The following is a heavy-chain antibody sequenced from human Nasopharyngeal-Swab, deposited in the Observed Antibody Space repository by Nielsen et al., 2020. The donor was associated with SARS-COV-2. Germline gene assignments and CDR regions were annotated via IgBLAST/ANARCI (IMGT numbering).Heavy chain of an antibody. CDR3: ARSRDGYSA. D-gene: IGHD5-24*01. CDR1: GFTFSSYA. V-gene: IGHV3-64*01. CDR2: ISSNGGST. Sequence: GGSLRLSCAASGFTFSSYAMHWVRQAPGKGLEYVSAISSNGGSTYYANSVKGRFTISRDNSKNTLYLQMGSLRAEDMAVYYCARSRDGYSAWGQGTLVTVSS. J-gene: IGHJ5*02.